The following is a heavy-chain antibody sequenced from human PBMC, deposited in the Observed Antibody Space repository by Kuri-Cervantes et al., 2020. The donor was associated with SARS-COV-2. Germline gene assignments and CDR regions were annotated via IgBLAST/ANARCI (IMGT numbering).Heavy chain of an antibody. J-gene: IGHJ3*02. V-gene: IGHV1-2*06. D-gene: IGHD3-22*01. Sequence: ASVKVSCKASGYTFTGHYMHWVRQAPGQGLEWMGRINPNSGGTNYAQKFQGRVTMTRDTSISTAYMELSRLRSDDTAVYYCARDRGPQGYYYDSSGYSQNAFDIWGQGTMVTVSS. CDR2: INPNSGGT. CDR3: ARDRGPQGYYYDSSGYSQNAFDI. CDR1: GYTFTGHY.